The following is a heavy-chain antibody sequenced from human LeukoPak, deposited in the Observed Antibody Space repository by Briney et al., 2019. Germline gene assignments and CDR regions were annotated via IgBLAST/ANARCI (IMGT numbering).Heavy chain of an antibody. Sequence: GRSLRLSCAASGFTFSNYGMHWVRQAPGKGLEWVSSISGSGGSTYYADSVKGRFTISRDNSMNTLFLQMNSLRAEDTAVYYCAKRAVPGNAFFDNWGQGTLVTVSS. CDR2: ISGSGGST. V-gene: IGHV3-23*01. J-gene: IGHJ4*02. CDR3: AKRAVPGNAFFDN. D-gene: IGHD6-19*01. CDR1: GFTFSNYG.